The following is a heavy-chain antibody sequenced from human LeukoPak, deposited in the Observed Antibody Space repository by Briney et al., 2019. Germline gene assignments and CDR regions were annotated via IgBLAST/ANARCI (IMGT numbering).Heavy chain of an antibody. J-gene: IGHJ4*02. CDR3: ASIAARWFDY. V-gene: IGHV3-30-3*01. CDR2: ISYDGSNK. Sequence: PGGSLRLSCAASGFTFSSYAMHWVRQAPGKGLEWVAVISYDGSNKYYADSVKGRFTISRDNSKNTLYLQMNSLRAEDTAVYYCASIAARWFDYWGQGTLVTVSS. CDR1: GFTFSSYA. D-gene: IGHD6-6*01.